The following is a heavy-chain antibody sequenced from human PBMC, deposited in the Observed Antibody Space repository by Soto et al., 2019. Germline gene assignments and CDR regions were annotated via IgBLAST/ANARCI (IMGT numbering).Heavy chain of an antibody. Sequence: SVKVSCKTSGFTFSNSAIQWVRQARGQRLEWIGYIGVAGGNTNYAQKLQERVTITRDMSTNTAYMELSSLRSEDTAIYFCAREGYTFGPGAVSGAFDIWGQGTMVTVSS. CDR3: AREGYTFGPGAVSGAFDI. J-gene: IGHJ3*02. CDR2: IGVAGGNT. D-gene: IGHD1-1*01. V-gene: IGHV1-58*02. CDR1: GFTFSNSA.